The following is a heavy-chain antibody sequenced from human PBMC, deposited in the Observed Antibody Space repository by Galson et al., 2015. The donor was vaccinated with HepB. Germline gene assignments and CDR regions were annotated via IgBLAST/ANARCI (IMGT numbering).Heavy chain of an antibody. CDR1: GYTFSTYS. J-gene: IGHJ5*02. CDR3: AKDHTVTARDWFDP. V-gene: IGHV1-18*01. Sequence: SVKVSCKASGYTFSTYSITWVRQAPGQGLEWMGWISPYNRDTKYARKVQGRVTMTTGTSTSTAYLELRSLISDDTAIYYCAKDHTVTARDWFDPWGQGTLVTVSS. CDR2: ISPYNRDT. D-gene: IGHD4-17*01.